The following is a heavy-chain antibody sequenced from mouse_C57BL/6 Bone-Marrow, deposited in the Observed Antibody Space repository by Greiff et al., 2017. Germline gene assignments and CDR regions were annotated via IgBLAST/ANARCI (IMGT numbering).Heavy chain of an antibody. J-gene: IGHJ2*01. D-gene: IGHD1-1*01. CDR1: GYTFTSYW. V-gene: IGHV1-72*01. CDR3: ARSPSITTVVATDY. CDR2: IDPNSGGT. Sequence: QVQLQQPGAELVKPGASVKLSCKASGYTFTSYWMHWVKQRPGRGLEWIGRIDPNSGGTKYNEKFKSKATLTVDKPSSTAYMQLSSLTSEDSAVDYCARSPSITTVVATDYWGQGTTLTVSS.